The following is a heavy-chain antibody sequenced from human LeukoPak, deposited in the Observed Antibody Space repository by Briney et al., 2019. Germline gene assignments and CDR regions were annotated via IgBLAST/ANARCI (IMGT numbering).Heavy chain of an antibody. CDR1: GFTLSTYT. D-gene: IGHD1-26*01. Sequence: GGSLRLSCAVSGFTLSTYTMNWVRQAPGKGLEWVSYISSSGSTIYYADSVKGRFTISRDNAKNSLYLQMNSLRAEDTAVYYCARLWDSGNSSAYFDYWGQGTLVTVSS. CDR3: ARLWDSGNSSAYFDY. V-gene: IGHV3-48*04. J-gene: IGHJ4*02. CDR2: ISSSGSTI.